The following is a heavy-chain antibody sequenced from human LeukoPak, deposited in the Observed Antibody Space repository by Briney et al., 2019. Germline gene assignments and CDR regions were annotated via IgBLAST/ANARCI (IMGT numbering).Heavy chain of an antibody. CDR1: GGSISSSSYY. J-gene: IGHJ6*02. Sequence: PSETLSLTCTVSGGSISSSSYYWGWIRPPPGTGLEWVGSISYSGSTYYNPSLKSRVNISVDTSKNQFSLKLSSVAAADTAVYYCARANSDVLTGYKRYYYYGLDVWGQGTTVTVSS. CDR2: ISYSGST. CDR3: ARANSDVLTGYKRYYYYGLDV. D-gene: IGHD3-9*01. V-gene: IGHV4-39*01.